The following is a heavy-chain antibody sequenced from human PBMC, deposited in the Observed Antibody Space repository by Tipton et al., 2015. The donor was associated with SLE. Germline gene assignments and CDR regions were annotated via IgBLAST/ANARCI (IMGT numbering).Heavy chain of an antibody. CDR1: GGSISSSSYY. CDR3: TRDEVRTTVFGMERMPFDY. J-gene: IGHJ4*02. V-gene: IGHV4-39*02. Sequence: TLSLTCTVSGGSISSSSYYWGWIRQPPGKGLEWIGSIYYSGSTYYNPSLKSRVTISVDTSKNQFSLKLSSVTAADTAVYYCTRDEVRTTVFGMERMPFDYWGQGTLVTVSS. D-gene: IGHD3-3*01. CDR2: IYYSGST.